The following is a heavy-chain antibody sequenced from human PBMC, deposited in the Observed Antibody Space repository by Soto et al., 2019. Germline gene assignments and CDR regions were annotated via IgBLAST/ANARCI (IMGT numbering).Heavy chain of an antibody. V-gene: IGHV4-59*01. Sequence: SETLSLTCTVSVGSISSYYWSWIRQPPGKGLEWIGYIYYTGSTNYNPSLKSRVTISVDTSKNQFSLKLSSVTAADTAVYYCARAWGEAFDFWGQGTLVTVFS. D-gene: IGHD3-16*01. CDR1: VGSISSYY. J-gene: IGHJ4*02. CDR2: IYYTGST. CDR3: ARAWGEAFDF.